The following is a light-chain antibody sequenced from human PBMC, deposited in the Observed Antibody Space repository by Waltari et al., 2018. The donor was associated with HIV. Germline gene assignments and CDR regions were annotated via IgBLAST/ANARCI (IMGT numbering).Light chain of an antibody. CDR1: SSNIGSNY. Sequence: QSVLTQPPSASGTPGQRVTISCSGSSSNIGSNYVYWYQQLPGTAPNILFCRSNHVPSGVPYRFAGSNSGTSASLAISGLRSEDEADYYCAAWDDSLSGPVFGGGTKLTVL. V-gene: IGLV1-47*01. J-gene: IGLJ3*02. CDR2: RSN. CDR3: AAWDDSLSGPV.